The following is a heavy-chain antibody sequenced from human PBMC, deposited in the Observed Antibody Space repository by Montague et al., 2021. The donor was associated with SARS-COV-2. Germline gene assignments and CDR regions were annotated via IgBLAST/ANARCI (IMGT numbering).Heavy chain of an antibody. CDR1: GYSFSTYW. J-gene: IGHJ5*02. D-gene: IGHD3-10*01. Sequence: SLRLSCAASGYSFSTYWMSLLRQAPGKGLEWVANIRDDGTEQNYLDTVQDRFTVSRDNAQNSLLLHMSNLRVEDTAVYYCAREEESSRDWFDPWGQGTLVTVSS. V-gene: IGHV3-7*01. CDR2: IRDDGTEQ. CDR3: AREEESSRDWFDP.